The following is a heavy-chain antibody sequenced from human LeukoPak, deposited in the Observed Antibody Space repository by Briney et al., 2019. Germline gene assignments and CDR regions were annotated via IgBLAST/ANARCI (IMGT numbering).Heavy chain of an antibody. J-gene: IGHJ1*01. CDR1: GYTFTSYY. V-gene: IGHV1-46*01. CDR2: INPSGGST. Sequence: ASVKVSCKASGYTFTSYYMHWVRQAPGQGLEWMGIINPSGGSTSYAQKFQGRVTMTRDTSTSTVYMELSSLRSEDTAVYYCARDALAYCGGDCYPTRLEEHIYFQHWGQGTLVTVSS. CDR3: ARDALAYCGGDCYPTRLEEHIYFQH. D-gene: IGHD2-21*02.